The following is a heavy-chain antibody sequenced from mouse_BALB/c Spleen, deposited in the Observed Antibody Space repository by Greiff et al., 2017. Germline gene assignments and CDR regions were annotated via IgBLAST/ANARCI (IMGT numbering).Heavy chain of an antibody. Sequence: QVQLQQSGAELVMPGASVKMSCKASGYTFTDYWMHWVKQRPGQGLEWIGAIDTSDSYTSYNQKFKGKATLTVDESSRTADMQLSSRTSEDSAVYYGARAGDGYGSMAMDEWG. CDR2: IDTSDSYT. V-gene: IGHV1-69*01. CDR1: GYTFTDYW. J-gene: IGHJ3*02. D-gene: IGHD2-2*01. CDR3: ARAGDGYGSMAMDE.